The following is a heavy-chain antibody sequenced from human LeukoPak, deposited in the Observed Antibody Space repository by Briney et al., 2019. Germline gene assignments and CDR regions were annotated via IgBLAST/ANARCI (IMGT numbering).Heavy chain of an antibody. CDR3: ARGSGYYKNWFDP. J-gene: IGHJ5*02. D-gene: IGHD3-3*01. CDR1: GFIYSSYA. Sequence: PGGSLRLSCAACGFIYSSYAMHWLRHAQAKGRVGGAVISYDGSNKYYADSVKGRFTISRDNSKNTLYLQMNSLRAEDTAVYYCARGSGYYKNWFDPWGQGTLVTVSS. CDR2: ISYDGSNK. V-gene: IGHV3-30*01.